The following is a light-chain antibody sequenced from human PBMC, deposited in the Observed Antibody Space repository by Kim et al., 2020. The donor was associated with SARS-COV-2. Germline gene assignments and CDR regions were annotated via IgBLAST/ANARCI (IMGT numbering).Light chain of an antibody. CDR1: QGITNY. CDR3: QQYASYPYT. V-gene: IGKV1-16*02. Sequence: SASVGDRVTIPCRASQGITNYLAWCQQKPGKAPKSLIYAASNLQSGVPSKFSGSGSATDFTLTISGLQPEDLATYYCQQYASYPYTFGQGTKLEI. J-gene: IGKJ2*01. CDR2: AAS.